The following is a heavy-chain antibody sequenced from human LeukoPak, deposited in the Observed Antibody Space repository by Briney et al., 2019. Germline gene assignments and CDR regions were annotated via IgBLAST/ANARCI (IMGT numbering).Heavy chain of an antibody. V-gene: IGHV3-7*01. CDR3: ARDGGVGFDM. D-gene: IGHD3-10*01. CDR1: GFTVSSNY. J-gene: IGHJ3*02. CDR2: MKQDGSDK. Sequence: GGSLRLSCAASGFTVSSNYLSWVRQAPGKGLEWVASMKQDGSDKYYVDSVKGRFTISRDNGKKSLYLQMNSLRAEDTAVYYCARDGGVGFDMWGQGTMVSVSS.